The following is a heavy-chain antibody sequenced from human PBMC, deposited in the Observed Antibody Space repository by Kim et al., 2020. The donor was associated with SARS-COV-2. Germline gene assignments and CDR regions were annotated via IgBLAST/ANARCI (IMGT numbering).Heavy chain of an antibody. V-gene: IGHV4-34*01. CDR3: ANWVYIGSGQQYVMDV. CDR1: GGSFSGYY. J-gene: IGHJ6*02. Sequence: SETLSLTCAVYGGSFSGYYWSWIRQPPGKGLEWIGEINHSGSTNYNPSLKSRVTISVDTSKNQFSLKLSSVTAADTAVYYCANWVYIGSGQQYVMDVWGQGTTVTVSS. CDR2: INHSGST. D-gene: IGHD6-19*01.